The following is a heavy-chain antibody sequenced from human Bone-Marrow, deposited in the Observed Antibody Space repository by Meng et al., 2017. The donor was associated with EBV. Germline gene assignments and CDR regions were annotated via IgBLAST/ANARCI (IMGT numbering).Heavy chain of an antibody. Sequence: QVQLVQSGAEVKKPGASVKVYCKASGYTFTNYYMHWVRQAPGQGLEWMGWISAYNGNTNYAQKLQGRVTMTTDTSTSTAYMELRSLRSDDTAVYYCARESGGQPGDRMFDYWGQGTLVTVSA. J-gene: IGHJ4*02. CDR2: ISAYNGNT. V-gene: IGHV1-18*04. CDR1: GYTFTNYY. D-gene: IGHD7-27*01. CDR3: ARESGGQPGDRMFDY.